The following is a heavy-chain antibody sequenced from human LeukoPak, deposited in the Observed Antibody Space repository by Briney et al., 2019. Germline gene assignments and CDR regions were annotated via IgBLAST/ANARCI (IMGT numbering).Heavy chain of an antibody. V-gene: IGHV1-2*02. Sequence: ASVKVSCKASGYTFTGYYVHWVRQAPGQGLEWMGWINPNSGGTNYAQKFQGRVTMTRDTSISTAYMELSRLRSDDTAVYYCARDYGDYGTADYWGQGTLVTVSS. J-gene: IGHJ4*02. D-gene: IGHD4-17*01. CDR3: ARDYGDYGTADY. CDR1: GYTFTGYY. CDR2: INPNSGGT.